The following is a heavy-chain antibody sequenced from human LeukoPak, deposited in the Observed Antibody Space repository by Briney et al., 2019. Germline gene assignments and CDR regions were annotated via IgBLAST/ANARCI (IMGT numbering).Heavy chain of an antibody. D-gene: IGHD4-17*01. CDR1: GDTFTNFY. J-gene: IGHJ5*02. CDR3: ARDDNGDNWFDP. V-gene: IGHV1-46*01. CDR2: INPSGGST. Sequence: ASVKVSCKASGDTFTNFYMRWVRQAPGQGLEWMGVINPSGGSTSYAQKFQGRVTMTRDTPTSTVYMELSSLRSEDTAVYYCARDDNGDNWFDPWGQGTLVTVSS.